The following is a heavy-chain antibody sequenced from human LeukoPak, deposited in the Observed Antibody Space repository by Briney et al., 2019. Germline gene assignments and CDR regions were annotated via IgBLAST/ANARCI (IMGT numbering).Heavy chain of an antibody. V-gene: IGHV7-4-1*02. Sequence: ASVKVSCKASGYTFTSYGMNWVRQAPGQELEWMGWINTNTGNPTYAQGFTGRFVFSLDTSVSTAYLQISSLKAEDTAVYYCARGMTPQREDYWGQGTLVTVSS. CDR3: ARGMTPQREDY. J-gene: IGHJ4*02. D-gene: IGHD1-26*01. CDR1: GYTFTSYG. CDR2: INTNTGNP.